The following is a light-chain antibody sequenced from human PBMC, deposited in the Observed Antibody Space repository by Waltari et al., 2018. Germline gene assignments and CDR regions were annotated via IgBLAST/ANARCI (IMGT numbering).Light chain of an antibody. J-gene: IGLJ1*01. CDR1: SSDVGSYNL. CDR2: EVN. V-gene: IGLV2-23*02. Sequence: QSALTQPASVSGSPGQSITISCTGTSSDVGSYNLVSWFQQYPDKAPKLIIFEVNKRPSGLFNRFSGSKSGNTASLTIAGLQAEDEADYYCCSYAGSGIYVFGSGAKVTVL. CDR3: CSYAGSGIYV.